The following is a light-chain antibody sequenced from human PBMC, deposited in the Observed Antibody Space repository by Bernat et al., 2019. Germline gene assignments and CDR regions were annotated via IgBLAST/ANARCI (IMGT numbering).Light chain of an antibody. V-gene: IGKV1-5*03. CDR2: KSS. CDR3: QQCYSSIT. J-gene: IGKJ5*01. CDR1: QSISDW. Sequence: DIQMTQSPSTLSASVGDRVTITCRASQSISDWLAWYQQKPGKAPKLLIYKSSNLESGVPSRFSGSGSGTEFTLTISSLQADDSATYYCQQCYSSITFGQGTRLEIK.